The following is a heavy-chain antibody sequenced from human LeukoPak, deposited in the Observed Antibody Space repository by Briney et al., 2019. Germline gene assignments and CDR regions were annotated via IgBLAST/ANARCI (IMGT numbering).Heavy chain of an antibody. Sequence: GGSLRLSCAVSGITLNNYGMTWVRQAPGKGLEWVAGISNNGGSTKYAYSVKGRFTISRDNPKNTLYLQMNSLRAEDTAVYFCAKRGVVIRVILVGFHKEAYYFESWGQGALVTVSS. D-gene: IGHD3/OR15-3a*01. CDR2: ISNNGGST. J-gene: IGHJ4*02. CDR1: GITLNNYG. V-gene: IGHV3-23*01. CDR3: AKRGVVIRVILVGFHKEAYYFES.